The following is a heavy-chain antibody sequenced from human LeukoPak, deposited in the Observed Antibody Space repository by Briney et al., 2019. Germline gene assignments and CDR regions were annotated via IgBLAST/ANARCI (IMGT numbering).Heavy chain of an antibody. J-gene: IGHJ4*02. D-gene: IGHD6-13*01. CDR3: ARDAYTIRWYYYY. CDR1: GFIINTSY. CDR2: INSDGST. V-gene: IGHV3-53*01. Sequence: GGSLRLSCAASGFIINTSYMTWVRQAPGKGLEWVSLINSDGSTYYADSVKGRFTISRDNSKNTLYLQMNSLRAEDTAVYYCARDAYTIRWYYYYWGQGTLVTVSS.